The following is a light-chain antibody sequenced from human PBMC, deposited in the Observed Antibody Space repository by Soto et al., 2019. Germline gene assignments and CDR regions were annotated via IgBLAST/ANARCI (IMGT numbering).Light chain of an antibody. Sequence: DIQMTQSPSSLSASVGDRVTITFQARQDISNYLNWYQQKPGQAPKLLIYDASNLETGVPSRFSGSGSGTDFTFTISSLQPEDIATYYCQQYDNLPLTFGGGTKVDIK. V-gene: IGKV1-33*01. CDR1: QDISNY. J-gene: IGKJ4*01. CDR2: DAS. CDR3: QQYDNLPLT.